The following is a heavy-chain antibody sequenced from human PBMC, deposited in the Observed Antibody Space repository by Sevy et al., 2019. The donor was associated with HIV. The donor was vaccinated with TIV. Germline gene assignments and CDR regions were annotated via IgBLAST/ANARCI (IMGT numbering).Heavy chain of an antibody. Sequence: GGSLRLSCAASGFTFNFHGMHWVRQAPGKGIEWVAFIWHDGSNKYMADSVKGRFTISRDNSKNTLLLQMNSLTVEDTAVDYYARETDNSAGWLDPWGQGTLVTVSS. CDR1: GFTFNFHG. CDR3: ARETDNSAGWLDP. D-gene: IGHD4-4*01. J-gene: IGHJ5*02. V-gene: IGHV3-33*01. CDR2: IWHDGSNK.